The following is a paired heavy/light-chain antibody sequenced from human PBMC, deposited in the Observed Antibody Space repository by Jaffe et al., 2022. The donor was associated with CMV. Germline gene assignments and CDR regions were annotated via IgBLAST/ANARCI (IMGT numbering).Heavy chain of an antibody. CDR2: IFSSDEK. V-gene: IGHV2-26*01. Sequence: QVTLKESGPVLVKPTETLTLTCSVSGFSLNNDRLGVTWIRQPPGKALEWLAHIFSSDEKSYNSSLRSRLAISAHTSKSQVVLTMTNMDPVDTGSYYCVRTNIYNPPYYYMDVWGEGTTVTVSS. D-gene: IGHD1-1*01. CDR3: VRTNIYNPPYYYMDV. J-gene: IGHJ6*03. CDR1: GFSLNNDRLG.
Light chain of an antibody. CDR1: NIGGKS. CDR3: QVWDSTNAHPV. Sequence: SYVLTQPPSVSVAPGKTARISCGGYNIGGKSVHWYQQNPGQVPVLVIYRDSERPSGIPERFSGSNSEDTATLTISRVEAGDEADYYCQVWDSTNAHPVFAAGTKLTVL. CDR2: RDS. J-gene: IGLJ2*01. V-gene: IGLV3-21*04.